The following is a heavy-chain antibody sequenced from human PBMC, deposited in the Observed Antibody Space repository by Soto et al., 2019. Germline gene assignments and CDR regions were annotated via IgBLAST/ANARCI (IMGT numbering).Heavy chain of an antibody. Sequence: QLQLQESGPGLVKPSETLSLTCTVSGGSISSSSYDWVWIRQPPGKGLEWIGSIYYSGSTYYNPSLKSRVTIYVDTSKNQFSLKLSSVTAADTAVYYCARQPAYYDFWSGPNTYYFDYWGQGTLVTVSS. D-gene: IGHD3-3*01. CDR1: GGSISSSSYD. J-gene: IGHJ4*02. V-gene: IGHV4-39*01. CDR3: ARQPAYYDFWSGPNTYYFDY. CDR2: IYYSGST.